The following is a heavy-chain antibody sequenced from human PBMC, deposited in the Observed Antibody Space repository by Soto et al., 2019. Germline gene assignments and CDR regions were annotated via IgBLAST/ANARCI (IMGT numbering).Heavy chain of an antibody. CDR2: ISSSGSTI. CDR1: GFTFSSYE. Sequence: EVQLVESGGGLVQPGGSLRLSCAASGFTFSSYEMNWVRQAPGKGLEWVSYISSSGSTIYYADSVKGRFSISRDNAKNSLYLQMNGQRAEDTGVYYCARVELALDYWGQGTLVTVSS. V-gene: IGHV3-48*03. J-gene: IGHJ4*02. D-gene: IGHD1-7*01. CDR3: ARVELALDY.